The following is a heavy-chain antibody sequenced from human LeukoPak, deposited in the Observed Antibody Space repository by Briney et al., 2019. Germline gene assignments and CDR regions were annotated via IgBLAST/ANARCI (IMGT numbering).Heavy chain of an antibody. CDR3: ARGALRVPVSTFVGSWFDP. CDR2: IYYSGST. Sequence: KTSQTLSLTCTVSGGSISSGGYYWSWIRQHPGKGLEWIGYIYYSGSTYYNPSLKSRVTISVDTSKNQFSLKLSSVTAADTAVYYCARGALRVPVSTFVGSWFDPWGQGTLVTVSS. J-gene: IGHJ5*02. CDR1: GGSISSGGYY. V-gene: IGHV4-31*03. D-gene: IGHD1-1*01.